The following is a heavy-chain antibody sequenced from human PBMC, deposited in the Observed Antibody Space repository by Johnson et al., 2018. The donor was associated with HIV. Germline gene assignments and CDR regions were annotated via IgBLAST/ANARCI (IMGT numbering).Heavy chain of an antibody. J-gene: IGHJ3*02. D-gene: IGHD1-20*01. CDR1: GFTFSSYT. Sequence: VQLVESGGGLVQPGGSLRLSCAASGFTFSSYTIHWVRQAPGKGLEYVSAISSNGGSTYYANSVKGRFNISRDNSKNTLYLQMNGLRAEDPAVYYCARNLMRYNWNADAFDIWGQGTMVTVSS. CDR2: ISSNGGST. CDR3: ARNLMRYNWNADAFDI. V-gene: IGHV3-64*01.